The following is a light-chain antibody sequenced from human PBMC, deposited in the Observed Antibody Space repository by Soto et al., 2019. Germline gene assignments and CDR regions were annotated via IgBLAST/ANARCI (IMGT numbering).Light chain of an antibody. V-gene: IGLV2-23*01. CDR2: EGI. CDR1: SSTVGGFNV. Sequence: QSALTQPASVSGSPGQSITISYTGTSSTVGGFNVVSWYQQHPGKAPKVIIYEGIKRPSGVSNRFSGSNSGSTASLTISGLQAEDEDDYYCCSYVGATTYVFGTGTKVTVL. CDR3: CSYVGATTYV. J-gene: IGLJ1*01.